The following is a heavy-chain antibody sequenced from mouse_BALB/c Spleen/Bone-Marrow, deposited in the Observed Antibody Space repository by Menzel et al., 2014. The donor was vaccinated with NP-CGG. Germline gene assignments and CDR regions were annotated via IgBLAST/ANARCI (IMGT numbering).Heavy chain of an antibody. D-gene: IGHD1-1*01. Sequence: VQLQQSGPGPVKPSQTVSLTCTVTGISITTGNYRWSWIRQFPGNKLEWIGYIYYSGTITYNPSLTSRTTITRDTSKNQFFLEMNSLTAEDTAPYYCARYYGNYFDYWGQGTTLTVSS. CDR3: ARYYGNYFDY. V-gene: IGHV3-5*02. CDR2: IYYSGTI. CDR1: GISITTGNYR. J-gene: IGHJ2*01.